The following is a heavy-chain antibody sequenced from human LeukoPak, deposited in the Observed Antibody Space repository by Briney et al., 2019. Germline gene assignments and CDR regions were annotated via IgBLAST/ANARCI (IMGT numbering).Heavy chain of an antibody. D-gene: IGHD3-9*01. Sequence: ASVKVSCKASGGTFSSYAISWVRQAPGQGLEWMGGIIPIFGTANYAQKFQGRVTITADESTSTAYMELSSLRSEDTAVYYCARTKPILTGYSSQPRDNWSDPWGQGTLVTVSS. CDR3: ARTKPILTGYSSQPRDNWSDP. CDR2: IIPIFGTA. J-gene: IGHJ5*02. V-gene: IGHV1-69*13. CDR1: GGTFSSYA.